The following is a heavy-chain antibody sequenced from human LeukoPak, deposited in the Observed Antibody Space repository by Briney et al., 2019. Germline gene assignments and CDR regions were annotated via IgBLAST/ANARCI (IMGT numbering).Heavy chain of an antibody. V-gene: IGHV1-69*06. CDR2: IIPIFGTA. CDR1: GGTFSSYA. J-gene: IGHJ4*02. Sequence: SVKVSCKASGGTFSSYAISWVRQAPGQGLEWMGGIIPIFGTANYAQKFQGRVTMTEDTSTDTAYMELSSLRSEDTAVYYCATDLGYYDSRRDYWGQGTLVTVSS. CDR3: ATDLGYYDSRRDY. D-gene: IGHD3-22*01.